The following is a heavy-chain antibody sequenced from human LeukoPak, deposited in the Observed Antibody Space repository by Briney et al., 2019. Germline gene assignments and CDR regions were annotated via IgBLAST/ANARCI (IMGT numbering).Heavy chain of an antibody. D-gene: IGHD3-10*01. V-gene: IGHV1-8*03. CDR2: VTPTTGNT. Sequence: ASVKVSCKASGYTFTSYDINWVRQVPGQGLEWMGWVTPTTGNTGYAQKFQGRVTITRDTSIGTTYLELSSLRSEDTAVYYCAKSNGYGLVDIWGQGTMVTVSS. J-gene: IGHJ3*02. CDR3: AKSNGYGLVDI. CDR1: GYTFTSYD.